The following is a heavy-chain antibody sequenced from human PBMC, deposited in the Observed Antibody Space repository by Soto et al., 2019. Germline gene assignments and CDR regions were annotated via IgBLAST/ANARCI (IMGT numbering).Heavy chain of an antibody. CDR2: IRSKAYGGTT. J-gene: IGHJ4*02. CDR3: TAGKLYPPLDFDY. CDR1: GFTFNDYT. V-gene: IGHV3-49*04. Sequence: QPGGSLRLSCTASGFTFNDYTLSWVRQAPGKGLEWVGFIRSKAYGGTTEYAASVKGRFTISRDDSKSIAYLQMNSLKTEDTAVYYCTAGKLYPPLDFDYWGQGTLVTVSS. D-gene: IGHD2-8*01.